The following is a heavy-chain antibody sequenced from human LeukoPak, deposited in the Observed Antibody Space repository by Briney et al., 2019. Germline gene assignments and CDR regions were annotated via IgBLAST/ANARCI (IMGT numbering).Heavy chain of an antibody. CDR1: GFTFSSYA. J-gene: IGHJ4*02. D-gene: IGHD6-19*01. V-gene: IGHV3-23*01. CDR2: ISGSGGNT. CDR3: AKGRTEGGTLALDY. Sequence: GGSLRLSYAASGFTFSSYAMTWVRQAPGKGLEWVSGISGSGGNTYYTDSVRGRLSISRDNSKNTLYLQVNSLRAEDTAVYYCAKGRTEGGTLALDYWGQGTLVTVSS.